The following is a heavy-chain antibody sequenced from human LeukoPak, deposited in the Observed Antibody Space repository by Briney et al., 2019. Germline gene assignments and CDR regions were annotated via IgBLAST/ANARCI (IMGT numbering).Heavy chain of an antibody. V-gene: IGHV3-33*08. CDR2: IWYDGSNK. Sequence: GGSLRLSCAASGFTFSSYAMSWVRQAPGKGLEWVAVIWYDGSNKYYADSVKGRFTISRDNSKNTLYLQMNSLRAEDTAVYYCARLAVAGTGDYWGQGTLVTVSS. D-gene: IGHD6-19*01. CDR1: GFTFSSYA. J-gene: IGHJ4*02. CDR3: ARLAVAGTGDY.